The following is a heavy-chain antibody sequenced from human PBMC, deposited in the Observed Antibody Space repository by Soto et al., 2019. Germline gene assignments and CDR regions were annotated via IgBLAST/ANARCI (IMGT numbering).Heavy chain of an antibody. CDR1: GGTFSSYT. V-gene: IGHV1-69*02. CDR3: ARWASIAAAGANWYFDL. J-gene: IGHJ2*01. CDR2: IIPILGIA. Sequence: QVQLVQSGAEVKKPGSSVKVSCKASGGTFSSYTISWVRQAPGQGLEWMGRIIPILGIANYAQKFQGRVTITAXXSXSXXYMELSSLRSEDTAVYYCARWASIAAAGANWYFDLWGRGTLVTVSS. D-gene: IGHD6-13*01.